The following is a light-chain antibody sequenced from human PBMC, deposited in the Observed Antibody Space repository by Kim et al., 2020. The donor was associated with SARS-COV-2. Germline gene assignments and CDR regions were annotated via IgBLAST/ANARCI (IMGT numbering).Light chain of an antibody. Sequence: RGAVAGRGSSANRGAGVHVRWYQRLPGTAPKLLIYGNNNRPSGVPDRFSGSKSGTSASLAITGLRAEDEADYYCQSSDNRRRGFVFGTGTKVTVL. CDR1: SANRGAGVH. CDR3: QSSDNRRRGFV. J-gene: IGLJ1*01. CDR2: GNN. V-gene: IGLV1-40*01.